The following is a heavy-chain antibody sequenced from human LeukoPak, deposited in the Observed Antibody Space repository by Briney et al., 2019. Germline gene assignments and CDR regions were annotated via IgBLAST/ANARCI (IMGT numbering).Heavy chain of an antibody. CDR3: ARFGSGWWYNDY. CDR2: IYHTGNI. Sequence: SETLSLTCTVSGGSISSYYWSWIRQPPGKGLEWIGYIYHTGNIKYNPSLNSRVTISIDTSKNQFSLKLSSVTAADTAVYYCARFGSGWWYNDYWGQGVLVTVSS. J-gene: IGHJ4*02. D-gene: IGHD6-19*01. V-gene: IGHV4-59*01. CDR1: GGSISSYY.